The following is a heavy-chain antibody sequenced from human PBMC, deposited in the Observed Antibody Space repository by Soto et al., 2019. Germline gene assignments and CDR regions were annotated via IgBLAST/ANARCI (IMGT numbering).Heavy chain of an antibody. CDR3: TRADYYDSSGYYFDY. D-gene: IGHD3-22*01. Sequence: EVQLVESGGGLVKPGRSLRLSCTASGFTFGDYAMSWFRQAPGKVLEWVGFIRSKAYGGTTEYAASVKGRFTISRDDSKSIAYLQMNSLKTDDTAVYYCTRADYYDSSGYYFDYWGQVTLVTVSS. J-gene: IGHJ4*02. CDR2: IRSKAYGGTT. V-gene: IGHV3-49*05. CDR1: GFTFGDYA.